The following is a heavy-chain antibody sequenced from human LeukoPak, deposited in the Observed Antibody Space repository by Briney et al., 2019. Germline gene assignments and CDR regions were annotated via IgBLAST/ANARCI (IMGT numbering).Heavy chain of an antibody. V-gene: IGHV4-31*03. J-gene: IGHJ4*02. D-gene: IGHD1-26*01. CDR2: IYYSGST. Sequence: PSETLSLTCTVSGGSISSGGYYWSWIRQHPGKGLEWIGYIYYSGSTYYNPSLKSRVTISVDTSKNQFSLKLSSVTAADTAVYYCARQGSGGIFDYWGQGTLVTVSS. CDR3: ARQGSGGIFDY. CDR1: GGSISSGGYY.